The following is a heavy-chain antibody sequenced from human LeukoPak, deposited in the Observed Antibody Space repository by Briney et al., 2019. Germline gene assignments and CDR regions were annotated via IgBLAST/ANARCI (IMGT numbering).Heavy chain of an antibody. CDR1: GFTFNHYA. Sequence: GGSLRLSCVASGFTFNHYAMTWIRQAPGKGLEWVSAISGSGGATYYADSVKGRFTISRDNSKNTLYLQLNSLRAEDTALYYCAKSPVAVTALVDYWGQGTLVTVSS. D-gene: IGHD2-21*02. V-gene: IGHV3-23*01. J-gene: IGHJ4*02. CDR3: AKSPVAVTALVDY. CDR2: ISGSGGAT.